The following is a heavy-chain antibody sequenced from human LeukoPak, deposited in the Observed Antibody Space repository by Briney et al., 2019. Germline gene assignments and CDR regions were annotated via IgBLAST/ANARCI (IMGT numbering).Heavy chain of an antibody. CDR3: ARGHRIEYCSGGSCYSVFDY. Sequence: SETLSLTCTVSVGSISSFYWSWIRQPPGKGLEWIGHIYYSGSTNYNPSLKSRVTISVDTSKNQFSLKLSSVTAADTAVYYCARGHRIEYCSGGSCYSVFDYWGQGTLVTVSS. D-gene: IGHD2-15*01. CDR2: IYYSGST. CDR1: VGSISSFY. J-gene: IGHJ4*02. V-gene: IGHV4-59*12.